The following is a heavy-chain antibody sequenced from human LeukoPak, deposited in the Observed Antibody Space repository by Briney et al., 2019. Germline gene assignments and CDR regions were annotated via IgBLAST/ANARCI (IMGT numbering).Heavy chain of an antibody. CDR3: LFAPRGWFGNS. CDR1: GFTFSSYW. J-gene: IGHJ4*02. V-gene: IGHV3-74*01. CDR2: INSDGSST. Sequence: GGSLRLSCAASGFTFSSYWMHWVRQAPGKGLVWVSRINSDGSSTSYADSVKGRFTISRGNAKNTLYLQMNSLRAEDTAVYYCLFAPRGWFGNSWGQGTLVTVSS. D-gene: IGHD3-10*01.